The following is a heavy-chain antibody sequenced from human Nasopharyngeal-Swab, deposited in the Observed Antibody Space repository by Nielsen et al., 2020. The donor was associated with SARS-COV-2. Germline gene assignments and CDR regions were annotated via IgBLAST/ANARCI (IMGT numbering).Heavy chain of an antibody. D-gene: IGHD3-16*01. Sequence: GGSLRLSCAVSGFTFRTHAMTWVRQAPGKGLDWVSLISGSGGSPYYADSVKGRFTISRDDSKNTLYLQMNSLRAEDTAVYYCAKDGGAYFDSWGQGTLVTVSS. CDR3: AKDGGAYFDS. V-gene: IGHV3-23*01. CDR2: ISGSGGSP. CDR1: GFTFRTHA. J-gene: IGHJ4*02.